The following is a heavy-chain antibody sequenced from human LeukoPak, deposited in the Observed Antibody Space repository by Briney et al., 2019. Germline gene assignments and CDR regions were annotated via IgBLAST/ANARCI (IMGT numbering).Heavy chain of an antibody. CDR3: AKTFQWYYMDV. CDR1: GFTFSNYG. D-gene: IGHD2-8*01. CDR2: IRYDGNNK. V-gene: IGHV3-30*02. J-gene: IGHJ6*03. Sequence: GGSLRLSCGASGFTFSNYGMLWVRQAPGKGLEWVAFIRYDGNNKLYADSMKGRFTISRDNSKNTLYLQMNSLRAEDTAVYYCAKTFQWYYMDVWGKGTTVTISS.